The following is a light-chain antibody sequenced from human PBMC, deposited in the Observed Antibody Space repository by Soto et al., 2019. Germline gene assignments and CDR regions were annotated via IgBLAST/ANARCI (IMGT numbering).Light chain of an antibody. Sequence: QSVLTQPASVSGSPGQSITISCTGTSSDVGGYNFVSWYQQHPGKAPKLMISDVSNRPSRVSNRFSGSKSGNRASLTISGLQSADEADYYCSSYTNNFGGNVVFGGGTKLTVL. V-gene: IGLV2-14*03. CDR2: DVS. J-gene: IGLJ2*01. CDR3: SSYTNNFGGNVV. CDR1: SSDVGGYNF.